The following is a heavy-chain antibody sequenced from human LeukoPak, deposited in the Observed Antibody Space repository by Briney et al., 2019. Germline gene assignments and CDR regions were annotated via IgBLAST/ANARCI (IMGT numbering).Heavy chain of an antibody. CDR1: GFTVSSNY. CDR3: ARGPFGDSGNVDY. D-gene: IGHD4-17*01. V-gene: IGHV3-66*01. CDR2: IYSGGST. J-gene: IGHJ4*02. Sequence: PGGSLRLSCAASGFTVSSNYMSWVRQAPGKGLEWVSVIYSGGSTYYADSVKGRFTISRDNSKNTLYLQMNSLRAEDTAVYYCARGPFGDSGNVDYWGQGTLVTVSS.